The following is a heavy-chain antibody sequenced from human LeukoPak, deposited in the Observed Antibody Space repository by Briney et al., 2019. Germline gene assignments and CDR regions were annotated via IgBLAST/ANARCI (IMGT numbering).Heavy chain of an antibody. J-gene: IGHJ1*01. Sequence: GGSLRLSCAASGFTFSSYAMHWVRQAPGKGLEWVAVISYDGSNKYYADSVKGRFTISRDNSKNTLYLQMNSLRAEDTAVYYCARDQSGSCPSQYFQHWGQGTLVTVPS. V-gene: IGHV3-30-3*01. D-gene: IGHD1-26*01. CDR3: ARDQSGSCPSQYFQH. CDR2: ISYDGSNK. CDR1: GFTFSSYA.